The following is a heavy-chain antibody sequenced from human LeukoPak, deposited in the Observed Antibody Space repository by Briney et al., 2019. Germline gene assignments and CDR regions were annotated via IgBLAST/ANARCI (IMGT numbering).Heavy chain of an antibody. CDR1: GGSISNYY. CDR3: ARRPPYDISGYLDY. Sequence: SETLSLTCTVSGGSISNYYWSWMRQPPGKGLGWIGYVYYSGSTNYNPSLKSRVTISIDTSKSQFSLKLSSVTAADTAVYYCARRPPYDISGYLDYWGQGTLVTVSS. V-gene: IGHV4-59*08. D-gene: IGHD3-22*01. J-gene: IGHJ4*02. CDR2: VYYSGST.